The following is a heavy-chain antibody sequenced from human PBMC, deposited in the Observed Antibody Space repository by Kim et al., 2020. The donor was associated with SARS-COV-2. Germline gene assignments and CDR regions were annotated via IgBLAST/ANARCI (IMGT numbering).Heavy chain of an antibody. CDR1: GGSINGYY. CDR3: ARQTSHYDFDY. Sequence: SETLSLNCIVSGGSINGYYWTWIRQAPGRGLEWIGYVYSTGSTNYNPSLESRVSISLDTSKQQFSLRLTSVTASDTAVYFCARQTSHYDFDYWGQGTLVTVSS. CDR2: VYSTGST. V-gene: IGHV4-59*08. D-gene: IGHD3-3*01. J-gene: IGHJ4*02.